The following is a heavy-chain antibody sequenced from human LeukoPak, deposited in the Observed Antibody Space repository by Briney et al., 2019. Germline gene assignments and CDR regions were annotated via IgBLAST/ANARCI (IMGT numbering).Heavy chain of an antibody. V-gene: IGHV3-7*01. Sequence: GGSLRLSCAASGFTLSDYWMSWVRQAPGKGLEWVANMDQDGSEENYVDSVKGRFTISRDDAKNSLYLQMSSVRAEDTAVYYCARESTEERPGCWGQGTLVTVSS. CDR2: MDQDGSEE. CDR1: GFTLSDYW. D-gene: IGHD1-1*01. J-gene: IGHJ4*02. CDR3: ARESTEERPGC.